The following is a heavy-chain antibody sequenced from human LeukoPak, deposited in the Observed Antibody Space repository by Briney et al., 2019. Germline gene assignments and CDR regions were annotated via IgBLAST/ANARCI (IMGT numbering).Heavy chain of an antibody. CDR1: GFTFSSYA. J-gene: IGHJ4*02. CDR2: ISGSGGST. Sequence: GSLRLSCAASGFTFSSYAMSWVRQAPGKGLEWVSAISGSGGSTYYADSVKGRFTISRDNSKNTLYLQMNSLRAEDTAVYYCAKDNYYDSSGYYSSFDYWGQGTLVTVSS. V-gene: IGHV3-23*01. D-gene: IGHD3-22*01. CDR3: AKDNYYDSSGYYSSFDY.